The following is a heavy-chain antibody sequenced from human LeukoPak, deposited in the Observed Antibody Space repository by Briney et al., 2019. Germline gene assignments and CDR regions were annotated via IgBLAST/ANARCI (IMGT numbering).Heavy chain of an antibody. V-gene: IGHV3-74*01. J-gene: IGHJ4*02. CDR3: ARDYVWGSYTFDY. CDR1: GFTFSSYW. Sequence: GGSMRLSCAASGFTFSSYWMHWVRQAPGKGLVWVSRINSDGSSTSYADSVKGRFTISRDNAKNTLYLQMNSLRAEDTAVYYCARDYVWGSYTFDYWGQGTLVTVSS. CDR2: INSDGSST. D-gene: IGHD3-16*01.